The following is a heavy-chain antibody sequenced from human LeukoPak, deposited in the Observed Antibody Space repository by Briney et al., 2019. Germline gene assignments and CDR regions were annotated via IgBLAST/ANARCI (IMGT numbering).Heavy chain of an antibody. V-gene: IGHV3-48*01. CDR2: ISGSGTTI. CDR1: GFTFSSYS. Sequence: GGSLRLSCAASGFTFSSYSMNWVRQAPGKGLEWISYISGSGTTIYYADSLKGRFTISRDNSKNTLYLQMNSLRAEDTAVYYCAKIYQQQLVLSDWGQGTLVTVSS. D-gene: IGHD6-13*01. J-gene: IGHJ4*02. CDR3: AKIYQQQLVLSD.